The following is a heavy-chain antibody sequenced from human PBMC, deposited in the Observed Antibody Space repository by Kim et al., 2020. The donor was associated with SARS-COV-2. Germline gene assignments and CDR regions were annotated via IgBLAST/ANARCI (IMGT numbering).Heavy chain of an antibody. D-gene: IGHD1-26*01. CDR2: ISYDGSKK. Sequence: GGSLRLSCAASGFSFSTYSMHWVRQAPGKGLEWVALISYDGSKKYYADSVKGRFTISRDNSKNTLYLQMNSLRAEDTALYYCARYFSTGNGWESDYWGQRALVTVSS. CDR1: GFSFSTYS. J-gene: IGHJ4*02. CDR3: ARYFSTGNGWESDY. V-gene: IGHV3-30-3*01.